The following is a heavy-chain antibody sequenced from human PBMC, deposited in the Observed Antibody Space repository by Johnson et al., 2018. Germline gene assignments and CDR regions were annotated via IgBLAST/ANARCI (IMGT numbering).Heavy chain of an antibody. CDR3: ARAVEAYYHAVDI. J-gene: IGHJ3*02. CDR2: IWFDGTQK. Sequence: VQLVETGGGVVQPGRSLRLSCAASGFTFSSYGMHWVRQAPGKGLEWVAVIWFDGTQKYYGDSVKGRLTISRDNTKNTLYLQMNSLGAEDTAVYYCARAVEAYYHAVDIWGQGTMVTVSS. D-gene: IGHD3-10*01. V-gene: IGHV3-33*01. CDR1: GFTFSSYG.